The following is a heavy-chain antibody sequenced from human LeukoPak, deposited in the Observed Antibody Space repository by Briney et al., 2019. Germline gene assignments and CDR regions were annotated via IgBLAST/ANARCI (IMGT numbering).Heavy chain of an antibody. V-gene: IGHV3-66*01. CDR1: GFTVSSNY. J-gene: IGHJ6*03. D-gene: IGHD4-11*01. Sequence: GGSLRLSCAASGFTVSSNYMSWVRQAPGKGLEWVSIIYSGGSTYYADSVKGRFTISRDNSKNTLYLQMNSLRAEDTAVYYCARDRTGQQLISRKEYYYMDVWGQGTLVTVAS. CDR2: IYSGGST. CDR3: ARDRTGQQLISRKEYYYMDV.